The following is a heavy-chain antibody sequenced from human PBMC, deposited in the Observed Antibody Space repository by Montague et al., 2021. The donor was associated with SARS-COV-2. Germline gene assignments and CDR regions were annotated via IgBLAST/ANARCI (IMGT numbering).Heavy chain of an antibody. CDR2: ITGSGGTT. J-gene: IGHJ4*02. D-gene: IGHD1-7*01. CDR3: AKHRTGTTPFDY. Sequence: SLRLSCAASRFTFSSYAMSWVRQAPGKGLEWVSEITGSGGTTYYADSVKGRFTISRDNSKYTLFLQMHSLRAEDTAIYYCAKHRTGTTPFDYWGQGTLVTVSS. CDR1: RFTFSSYA. V-gene: IGHV3-23*01.